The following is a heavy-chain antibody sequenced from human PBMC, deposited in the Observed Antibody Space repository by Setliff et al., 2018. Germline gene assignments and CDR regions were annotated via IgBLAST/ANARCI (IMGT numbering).Heavy chain of an antibody. V-gene: IGHV1-8*02. CDR1: GYTFTSYD. Sequence: ASVKVSCKASGYTFTSYDINWVRQATGQGLEWMGWMNPNSGNTGYAQKFQGRVTMTRNTSISTAYMELSSLRSEDTAVYYCARRVGSVGIQLPDYWGRGTLVTVSS. J-gene: IGHJ4*02. D-gene: IGHD5-18*01. CDR2: MNPNSGNT. CDR3: ARRVGSVGIQLPDY.